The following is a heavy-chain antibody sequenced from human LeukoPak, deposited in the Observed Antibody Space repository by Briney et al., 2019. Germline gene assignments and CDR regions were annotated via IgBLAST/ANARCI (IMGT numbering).Heavy chain of an antibody. CDR2: INHSGST. V-gene: IGHV4-34*01. CDR1: GGSFSGYY. D-gene: IGHD3-10*01. Sequence: SETLSLTCAVYGGSFSGYYWSWIRQPPGKGLEWIGEINHSGSTNYNPSLKSRVTISVDTSKNQFSLKLSSVTAAETAVYYCARLPEYYGSGSYRYYYYYMDVWGKGTTVTISS. CDR3: ARLPEYYGSGSYRYYYYYMDV. J-gene: IGHJ6*03.